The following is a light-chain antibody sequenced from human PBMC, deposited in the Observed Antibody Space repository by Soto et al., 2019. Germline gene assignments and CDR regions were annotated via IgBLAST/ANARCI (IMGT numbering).Light chain of an antibody. CDR1: QSVSTY. Sequence: EIVLTQSPATLALSPGERATLSCRASQSVSTYLAWYQQKAGQAPKLLIYDASNRATGIPARFSGSGSVTDFTLTSSSLQDEDFAVYYCQQSHDWLTFGGGTKVEIK. J-gene: IGKJ4*01. CDR3: QQSHDWLT. V-gene: IGKV3-11*01. CDR2: DAS.